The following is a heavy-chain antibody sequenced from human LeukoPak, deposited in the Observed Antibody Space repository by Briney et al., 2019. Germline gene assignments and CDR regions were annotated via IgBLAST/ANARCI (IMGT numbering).Heavy chain of an antibody. D-gene: IGHD6-6*01. CDR1: GVTFSNSA. CDR3: ARGPRYSSASITGYYYMDV. CDR2: IIPILRSP. Sequence: SVKVSCKASGVTFSNSAISWVRQAPGQGLEWMGGIIPILRSPNYAPKFQDRVTITTDESTSTVFMHLSSLRSDDTAVYYCARGPRYSSASITGYYYMDVWGIGTTVIVSS. J-gene: IGHJ6*03. V-gene: IGHV1-69*05.